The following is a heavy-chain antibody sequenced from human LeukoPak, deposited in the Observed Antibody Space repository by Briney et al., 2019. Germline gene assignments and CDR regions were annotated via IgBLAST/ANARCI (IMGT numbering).Heavy chain of an antibody. V-gene: IGHV4-59*01. Sequence: SETLSLTCTVSGGSISSYYWSWIRQPPGKGLEWIGYIYYSGTTNYNPSLKSRVTISVDTSKNQFSLKLSSVTAADTAVYYCARETYYYDSSGYSHDAFDIWGQGTMVTVSS. CDR1: GGSISSYY. J-gene: IGHJ3*02. D-gene: IGHD3-22*01. CDR3: ARETYYYDSSGYSHDAFDI. CDR2: IYYSGTT.